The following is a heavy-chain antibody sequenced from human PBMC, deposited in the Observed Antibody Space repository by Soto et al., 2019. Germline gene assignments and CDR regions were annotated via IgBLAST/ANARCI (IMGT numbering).Heavy chain of an antibody. Sequence: ASVKVSCKASGYTFSSYEINWVRQATGQGLEWMGWMNPNSGYTGYAQKFQGRVTMTMNSSISTAYMDLSSLRSEDTAVYYCARGEAAGPFNWFDTWGQGTLVTVSS. D-gene: IGHD6-13*01. J-gene: IGHJ5*02. CDR3: ARGEAAGPFNWFDT. CDR1: GYTFSSYE. V-gene: IGHV1-8*01. CDR2: MNPNSGYT.